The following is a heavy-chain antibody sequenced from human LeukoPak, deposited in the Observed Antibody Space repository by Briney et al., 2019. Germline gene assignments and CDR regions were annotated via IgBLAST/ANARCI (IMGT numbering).Heavy chain of an antibody. V-gene: IGHV4-59*01. Sequence: KPSETLSLTCTVSGGSISSYYWSWIRQPPGKGLEWIGYIYYSGSTNYSPSLKSRVTISVDTSKNQFSLKLSSVTAADTAVYYCARDYIGNGSGSYYNVFDPWGQGTLVTVSS. J-gene: IGHJ5*02. D-gene: IGHD3-10*01. CDR3: ARDYIGNGSGSYYNVFDP. CDR2: IYYSGST. CDR1: GGSISSYY.